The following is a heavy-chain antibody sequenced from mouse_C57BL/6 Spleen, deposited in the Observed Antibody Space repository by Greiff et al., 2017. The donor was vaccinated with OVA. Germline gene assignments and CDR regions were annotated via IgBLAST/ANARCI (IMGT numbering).Heavy chain of an antibody. V-gene: IGHV5-16*01. Sequence: EVQRVESEGGLVQPGSSMKLSCTASGFTFSDYYMAWVRQVPEKGLEWVANINYDGSSTYYLDSLKSRFIISRDNAKNILYLQMSSLTSEDTATXYCARHYGNYVVAMDYWGQGTSVTVSS. CDR2: INYDGSST. CDR1: GFTFSDYY. J-gene: IGHJ4*01. CDR3: ARHYGNYVVAMDY. D-gene: IGHD2-1*01.